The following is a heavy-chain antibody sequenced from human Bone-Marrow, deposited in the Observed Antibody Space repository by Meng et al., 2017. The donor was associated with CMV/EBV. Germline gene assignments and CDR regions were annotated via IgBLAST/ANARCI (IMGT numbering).Heavy chain of an antibody. Sequence: SVKVSCKASGGTFSNYAISWVRQAPGQGLEWMGGINPIFGTANYAERFQGRVTITTDESTSTAYMELSSLRSEDTAVYYCARDPGTRYCSGGSCYSNYYYGMDVWGQGTTVTVSS. CDR1: GGTFSNYA. J-gene: IGHJ6*02. CDR2: INPIFGTA. D-gene: IGHD2-15*01. CDR3: ARDPGTRYCSGGSCYSNYYYGMDV. V-gene: IGHV1-69*05.